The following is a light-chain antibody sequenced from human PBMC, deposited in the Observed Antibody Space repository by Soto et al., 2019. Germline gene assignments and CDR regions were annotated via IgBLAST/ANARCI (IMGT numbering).Light chain of an antibody. CDR2: DVS. J-gene: IGKJ5*01. CDR3: QKYNNWPFS. CDR1: QGVTTN. V-gene: IGKV3-15*01. Sequence: EIVMTQSPATLSLSPGDSATLSCRAGQGVTTNFAWYQQKSGQSPRLLIYDVSIRATGVPDRLSATGSETDLTLTISGLQSEDSAVYFCQKYNNWPFSFGQGTRLEI.